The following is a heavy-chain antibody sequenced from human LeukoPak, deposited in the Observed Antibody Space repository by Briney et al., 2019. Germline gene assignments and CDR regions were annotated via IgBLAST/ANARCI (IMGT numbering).Heavy chain of an antibody. J-gene: IGHJ4*02. CDR2: IYHSGST. V-gene: IGHV4-38-2*02. CDR3: ARVVASTSIDS. CDR1: GYSISSGYY. Sequence: SETLSLTCTVSGYSISSGYYWGWIRQPPGKGLEWIGSIYHSGSTNHNPSLKSRVTISVDTSKNQFSLKLSSVTAADTAVYYCARVVASTSIDSWGQGTLVTVSS. D-gene: IGHD2-15*01.